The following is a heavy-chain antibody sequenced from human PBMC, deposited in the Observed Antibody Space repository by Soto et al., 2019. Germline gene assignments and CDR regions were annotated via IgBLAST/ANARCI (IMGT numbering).Heavy chain of an antibody. V-gene: IGHV4-59*08. CDR3: ARRYGSCLDD. CDR1: GGSISSYY. Sequence: QVQLQESGPGLVKPSETLSLTCPVSGGSISSYYWSWIRQPPGKGLEWIGYLYYRGSTNYNPSLKSRVTIAVDTSKNQFALKLSSGTAADTAVYYCARRYGSCLDDWGQGTLVTVSS. J-gene: IGHJ4*02. D-gene: IGHD5-18*01. CDR2: LYYRGST.